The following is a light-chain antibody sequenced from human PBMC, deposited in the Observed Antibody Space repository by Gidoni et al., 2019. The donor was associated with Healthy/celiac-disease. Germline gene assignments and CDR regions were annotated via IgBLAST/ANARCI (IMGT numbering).Light chain of an antibody. CDR1: KRISSC. CDR2: KAS. CDR3: QQYNSYPLT. J-gene: IGKJ4*01. V-gene: IGKV1-5*03. Sequence: DNQMTQSPSTLSASVGDRVTITCRASKRISSCLAWYQHKPGKAPKLLIYKASSLETGVPSRCSGSGSGTEFTLTISSLQPDDFATYYCQQYNSYPLTFGGGTKVEIK.